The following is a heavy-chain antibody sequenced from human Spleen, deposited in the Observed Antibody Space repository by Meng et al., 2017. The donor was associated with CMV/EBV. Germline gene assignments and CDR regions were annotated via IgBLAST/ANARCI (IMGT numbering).Heavy chain of an antibody. CDR3: ARDPGGEAPLDY. V-gene: IGHV4-4*02. J-gene: IGHJ4*02. Sequence: CAVSGGSISSNTWWTWVRQPPGKGLEWIGEIYHRGNTNYNPSLESRVTVSLDKSKNQFSLKLTSVTAADTAIYYCARDPGGEAPLDYWGQGTLVTVSS. CDR1: GGSISSNTW. D-gene: IGHD1-14*01. CDR2: IYHRGNT.